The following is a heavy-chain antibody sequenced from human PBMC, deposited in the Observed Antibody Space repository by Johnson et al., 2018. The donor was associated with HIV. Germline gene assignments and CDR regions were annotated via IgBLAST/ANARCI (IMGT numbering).Heavy chain of an antibody. CDR1: GFTFSSYA. CDR2: ISYDGSNK. V-gene: IGHV3-30*04. D-gene: IGHD6-6*01. J-gene: IGHJ3*02. CDR3: ARAERSSSGVDAFDS. Sequence: QVLLVESGGGVVQPGRSLRLSCAASGFTFSSYAMHWVRQAPGKGLEWVAVISYDGSNKYYADSVKGRFTIYRDNSKNTLYLQMNSLRAEDTAVYYCARAERSSSGVDAFDSWGQGTMVTVSS.